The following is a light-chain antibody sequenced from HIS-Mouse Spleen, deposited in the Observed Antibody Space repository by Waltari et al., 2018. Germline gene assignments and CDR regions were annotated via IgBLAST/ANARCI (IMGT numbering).Light chain of an antibody. CDR1: QSLLHSNGYNY. V-gene: IGKV2-28*01. Sequence: DIVMTQSPLSLPVTPGEPASISCRSSQSLLHSNGYNYLDWYLQKPGQSPQLLIYLGSNRDAGVPDRFSGSGSGTDFTLKISRVEAEDVGVYYCMQALQTPFTFCPGTKVDIK. J-gene: IGKJ3*01. CDR3: MQALQTPFT. CDR2: LGS.